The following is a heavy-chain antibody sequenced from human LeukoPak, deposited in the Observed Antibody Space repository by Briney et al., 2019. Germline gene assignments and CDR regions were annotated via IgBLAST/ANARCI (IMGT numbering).Heavy chain of an antibody. CDR3: TTDGRLWFGEFLFDY. CDR2: IKSKTDGGTT. D-gene: IGHD3-10*01. Sequence: GGSLRLSCAASGFTFSNAWMSWVRQAPGKGLEWVGRIKSKTDGGTTDYAASVKGRFTISRDDSKNTLYLQMNSLKTEDTAVYYCTTDGRLWFGEFLFDYWGQGTLVTVSS. V-gene: IGHV3-15*01. J-gene: IGHJ4*02. CDR1: GFTFSNAW.